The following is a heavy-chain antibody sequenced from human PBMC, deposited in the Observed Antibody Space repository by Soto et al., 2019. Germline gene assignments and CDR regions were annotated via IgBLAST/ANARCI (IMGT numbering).Heavy chain of an antibody. D-gene: IGHD5-12*01. CDR3: ARVCPPVVCGGYDYSDY. J-gene: IGHJ4*02. Sequence: SETLSLTCTVSGGSISSGGYYWSWIRQHPGKGLEWIGYIYYSGSTYYNPSLKSRVTISVDTSKNQFSPKLSSVTAADTAVYYCARVCPPVVCGGYDYSDYWGQGTLVTVSS. CDR2: IYYSGST. CDR1: GGSISSGGYY. V-gene: IGHV4-31*03.